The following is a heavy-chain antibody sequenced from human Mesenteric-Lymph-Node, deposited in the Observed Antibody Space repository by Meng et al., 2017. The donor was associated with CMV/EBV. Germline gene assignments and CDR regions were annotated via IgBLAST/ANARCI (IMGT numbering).Heavy chain of an antibody. Sequence: SETLSLTCAVYGGSFSGYYWSWIRQPPGKGLEWSGEINHSGSTNYTPSLKSRVTISVDTPKNQFTLKLSSVTAADTAVYYCARGSKYQLPTNNYYYYYYGMDVWGQGTTVTVSS. D-gene: IGHD2-2*01. CDR2: INHSGST. CDR1: GGSFSGYY. CDR3: ARGSKYQLPTNNYYYYYYGMDV. V-gene: IGHV4-34*01. J-gene: IGHJ6*02.